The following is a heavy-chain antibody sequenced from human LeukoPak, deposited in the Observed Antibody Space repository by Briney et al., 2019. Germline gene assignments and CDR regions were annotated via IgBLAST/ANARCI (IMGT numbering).Heavy chain of an antibody. CDR1: GFTFSSYW. V-gene: IGHV3-74*01. D-gene: IGHD3-16*01. CDR2: INSDGSST. J-gene: IGHJ6*04. Sequence: GGSLRLSCAASGFTFSSYWMHWVRQAPGKELVWVSRINSDGSSTSYADSVKGRLTISRDNAKNTLYLQMNSLRVEDTAVYYCARGIMRYYGTDVWGKGTTVTVSS. CDR3: ARGIMRYYGTDV.